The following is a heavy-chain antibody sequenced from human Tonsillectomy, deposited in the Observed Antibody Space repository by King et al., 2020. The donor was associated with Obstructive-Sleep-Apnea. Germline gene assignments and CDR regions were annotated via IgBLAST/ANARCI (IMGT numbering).Heavy chain of an antibody. CDR3: ARAAIPLTLIVVVPAAMGNWFDP. CDR2: IYHSGST. J-gene: IGHJ5*02. V-gene: IGHV4-4*02. Sequence: QLQESGPGLVKPSGTLSLTCAVSGGSISSSNWWSWVRQPPGKGLEWIGEIYHSGSTNYNPSLKSRVTISVDKSKNQFSLKLSSVTAADTAVYYCARAAIPLTLIVVVPAAMGNWFDPWGQGTLVTVSS. CDR1: GGSISSSNW. D-gene: IGHD2-2*01.